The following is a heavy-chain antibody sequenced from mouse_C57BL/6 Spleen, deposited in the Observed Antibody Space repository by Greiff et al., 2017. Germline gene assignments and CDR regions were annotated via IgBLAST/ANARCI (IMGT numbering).Heavy chain of an antibody. CDR2: INPYNGGT. CDR1: GYTFTDYY. Sequence: EVMLVESGPVLVKPGASVKMSCKASGYTFTDYYMNWVKQSHGKSLEWIGVINPYNGGTSYNQKFKGKATLTVDKSSSTAYMELNSLTSEDSAVYYCARVYDGYFFDYWGQGTTLTVSS. CDR3: ARVYDGYFFDY. D-gene: IGHD2-3*01. J-gene: IGHJ2*01. V-gene: IGHV1-19*01.